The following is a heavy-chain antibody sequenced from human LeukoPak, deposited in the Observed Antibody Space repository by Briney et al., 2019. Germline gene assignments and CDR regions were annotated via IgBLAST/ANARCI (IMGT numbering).Heavy chain of an antibody. V-gene: IGHV4-34*01. CDR1: GGSFSGCY. D-gene: IGHD2-15*01. CDR3: ARGVAPSPWFDP. J-gene: IGHJ5*02. CDR2: INHSGST. Sequence: PSETLSLTCAVYGGSFSGCYWSWIRQPPGKGLEWVGEINHSGSTNYNPSLKSRVTISVDTSKNQFSLKLSSVTAADTAVYYCARGVAPSPWFDPWGQGTLVTVSS.